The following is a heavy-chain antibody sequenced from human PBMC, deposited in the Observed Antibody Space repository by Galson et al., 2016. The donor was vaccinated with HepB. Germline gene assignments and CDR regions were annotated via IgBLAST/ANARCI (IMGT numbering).Heavy chain of an antibody. D-gene: IGHD1-1*01. Sequence: SETLSLTCNVSGGSVSSGRHYWAWTRQPPGKGLEYIGSVYYGGSTYYNPSLEGRVAITVDTYKNQFSLKLRTVTASDTAVYYCVRLFFPFRYPNWFDSWGQGTLVAISS. V-gene: IGHV4-39*01. CDR1: GGSVSSGRHY. CDR3: VRLFFPFRYPNWFDS. CDR2: VYYGGST. J-gene: IGHJ5*01.